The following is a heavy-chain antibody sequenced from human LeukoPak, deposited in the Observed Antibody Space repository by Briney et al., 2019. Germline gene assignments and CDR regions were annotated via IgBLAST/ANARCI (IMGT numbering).Heavy chain of an antibody. V-gene: IGHV3-43*02. CDR3: AKVYVGSWYAYDH. CDR1: GFTFDDYA. Sequence: GGSLRLSCTASGFTFDDYAMHWVRQAPAKGLEWVSLISGDGGTTDCADSVKGRFTISRDNRRNSLYLHMNSLRTEDTALYFCAKVYVGSWYAYDHWGQGTLVTVSS. D-gene: IGHD6-13*01. J-gene: IGHJ4*02. CDR2: ISGDGGTT.